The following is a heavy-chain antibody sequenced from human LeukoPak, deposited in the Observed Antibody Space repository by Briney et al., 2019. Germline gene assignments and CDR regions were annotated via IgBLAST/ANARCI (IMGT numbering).Heavy chain of an antibody. CDR1: GFTFSSYA. D-gene: IGHD1-14*01. CDR2: ISGSGGST. J-gene: IGHJ5*02. V-gene: IGHV3-23*01. Sequence: GGSLRLSCAASGFTFSSYAMSWVRQAPGKGLEWVSAISGSGGSTYYADSVKGRFTISRDNSKNTLYLQMNSLRAEDTAVYYCAKDPDPRSICWFDPLGPGNPGHRLL. CDR3: AKDPDPRSICWFDP.